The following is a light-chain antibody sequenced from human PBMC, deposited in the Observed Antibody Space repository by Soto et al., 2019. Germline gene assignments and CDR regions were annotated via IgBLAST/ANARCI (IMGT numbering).Light chain of an antibody. V-gene: IGKV1-39*01. CDR2: AAS. CDR3: QQSYSTPRT. Sequence: DIRMTQSPSSLSASFGDRVTITCGASQSISSYLNWYQQKPGKAPKLLIYAASSLQSGVPSRFSGSGYGTDFNLTISSLQTEDFATYYCQQSYSTPRTFGQGTKVDIK. J-gene: IGKJ1*01. CDR1: QSISSY.